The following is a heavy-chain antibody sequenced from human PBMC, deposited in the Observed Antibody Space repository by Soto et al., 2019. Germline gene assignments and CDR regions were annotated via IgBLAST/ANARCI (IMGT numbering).Heavy chain of an antibody. V-gene: IGHV3-49*03. Sequence: PGGSLRLSCTASGFTFGDYAMSWFRQAPGKGLEWVGFIRSKAYGGTTEYAASVKGRFTISRDDSKSIAYLQMNSLKTEDTAVYYCTRLLDGFGHYYYGMDVWGQGTTVTVSS. D-gene: IGHD3-10*01. CDR1: GFTFGDYA. CDR2: IRSKAYGGTT. J-gene: IGHJ6*02. CDR3: TRLLDGFGHYYYGMDV.